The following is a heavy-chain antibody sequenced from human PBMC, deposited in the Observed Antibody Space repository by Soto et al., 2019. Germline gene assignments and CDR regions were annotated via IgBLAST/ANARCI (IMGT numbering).Heavy chain of an antibody. CDR2: IFYTGTT. V-gene: IGHV4-31*03. Sequence: QVQLQESGPGLVKPSQTLSLTCTVSGGSINSGGYYWSWIRQHPGKGLEWIGNIFYTGTTSYNPSLKSRVTVSVDTSKNQFSLKLSSVTAADTAVYYCAREGGEEWIDYYYYGMDVWGHGTTVTVSS. J-gene: IGHJ6*02. CDR3: AREGGEEWIDYYYYGMDV. CDR1: GGSINSGGYY. D-gene: IGHD3-3*01.